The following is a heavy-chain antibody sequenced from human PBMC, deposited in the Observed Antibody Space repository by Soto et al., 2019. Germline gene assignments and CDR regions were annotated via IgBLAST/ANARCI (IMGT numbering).Heavy chain of an antibody. Sequence: PSETLSLTCTVSGGSISSGGYYWSWIRQHPGKGLEWIGYIYYSGSTYYNPSLKSRVTISVDTSKNQFSLKLSSVTAADTAVYYCARASYSSIFYYYYYYGMDVWGQGTTVTVSS. V-gene: IGHV4-31*03. D-gene: IGHD6-13*01. CDR1: GGSISSGGYY. CDR3: ARASYSSIFYYYYYYGMDV. J-gene: IGHJ6*02. CDR2: IYYSGST.